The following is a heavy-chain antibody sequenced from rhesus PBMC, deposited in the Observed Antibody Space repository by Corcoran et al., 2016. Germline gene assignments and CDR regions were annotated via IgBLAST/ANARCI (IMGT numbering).Heavy chain of an antibody. CDR1: AASLSTYW. CDR2: INGNSGST. V-gene: IGHV4-80*01. D-gene: IGHD2-8*01. CDR3: ARIDGDIVVAD. J-gene: IGHJ4*01. Sequence: QVQLQESGPGLVKSSETLSLTCAVSAASLSTYWWNWIRQPPGKGLAGIGEINGNSGSTNYNPSLKSRVTISKDASKKQFSLKLSSVTAADTAVYYCARIDGDIVVADWGQGVLVTVSS.